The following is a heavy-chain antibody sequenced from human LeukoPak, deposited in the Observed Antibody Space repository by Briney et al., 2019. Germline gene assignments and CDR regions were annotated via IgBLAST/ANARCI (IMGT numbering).Heavy chain of an antibody. CDR1: GGSISSYY. J-gene: IGHJ4*02. CDR2: ISYSGNT. CDR3: ATTWGYFDY. D-gene: IGHD7-27*01. Sequence: SETLSLTCTVSGGSISSYYWSWIRQLPGKGLEWIGYISYSGNTNYNPSLKSRVTISLDSSKSQFSLRLSSVTAADTAVYYCATTWGYFDYWGQGALVTVSS. V-gene: IGHV4-59*01.